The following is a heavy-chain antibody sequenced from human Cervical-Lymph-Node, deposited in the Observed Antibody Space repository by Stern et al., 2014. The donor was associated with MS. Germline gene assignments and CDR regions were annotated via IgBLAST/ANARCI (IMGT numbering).Heavy chain of an antibody. D-gene: IGHD4-17*01. CDR3: ARDYGDYAFDY. CDR1: GYSFTANW. CDR2: IYPGDSDT. V-gene: IGHV5-51*01. Sequence: VQLEESGAEVKKPGESLKISCKGSGYSFTANWIAWVRQMPGKVLEWMGIIYPGDSDTRSSPSFQGQVTISADKSISTAYLQWSSLKASDTAMYYCARDYGDYAFDYWGQGTLVTVSS. J-gene: IGHJ4*02.